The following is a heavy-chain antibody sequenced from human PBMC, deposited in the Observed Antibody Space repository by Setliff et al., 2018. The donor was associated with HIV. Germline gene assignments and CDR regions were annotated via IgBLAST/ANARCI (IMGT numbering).Heavy chain of an antibody. J-gene: IGHJ4*02. CDR3: ARLRHTYYYDSSYFDY. D-gene: IGHD3-22*01. Sequence: SETLSLTCAVYGGSFSKYYWSWIRQPPGKGLEWIGRIYTSGSTNYNPSLKSRVTMSVDTSKNQFSLKLSSVTAADTAVYYCARLRHTYYYDSSYFDYWGQGTLVTVSS. CDR1: GGSFSKYY. CDR2: IYTSGST. V-gene: IGHV4-59*10.